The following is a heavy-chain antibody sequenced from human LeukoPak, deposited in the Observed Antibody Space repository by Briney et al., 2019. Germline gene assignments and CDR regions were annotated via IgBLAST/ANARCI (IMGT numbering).Heavy chain of an antibody. CDR3: AKDRGFGVFFQYYFDS. J-gene: IGHJ4*02. Sequence: GGSLRLSCAASGFSFSDYGMHWVRQAPGKGLEWVAVISYDGSNTYYADSVKGRFTISRDNSKNTLYLQMNSLRAEDTAVYYCAKDRGFGVFFQYYFDSWGQGTLVTVSS. CDR2: ISYDGSNT. CDR1: GFSFSDYG. D-gene: IGHD3-10*01. V-gene: IGHV3-30*18.